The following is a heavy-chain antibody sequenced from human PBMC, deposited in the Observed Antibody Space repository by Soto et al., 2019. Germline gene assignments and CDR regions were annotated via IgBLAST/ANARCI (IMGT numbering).Heavy chain of an antibody. CDR3: ASGGEYYDENLPHYYFFGMHV. CDR2: IIPIFGKA. J-gene: IGHJ6*02. CDR1: GGTFSNYP. V-gene: IGHV1-69*01. D-gene: IGHD3-16*01. Sequence: QVQLVQSGAEVKKPGSSVKVSCKASGGTFSNYPITWVRRAPGQGLEWLGGIIPIFGKADYTQKFQGRVTITAVEPTSTSYMEISSLRSEDTAVYYCASGGEYYDENLPHYYFFGMHVWGPGTTVTVSS.